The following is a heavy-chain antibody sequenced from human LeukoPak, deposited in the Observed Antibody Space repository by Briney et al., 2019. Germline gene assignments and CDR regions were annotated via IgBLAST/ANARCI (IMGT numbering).Heavy chain of an antibody. J-gene: IGHJ4*02. CDR3: ARVPNTYYGSGSF. Sequence: ASVKVSCKASGYTFTSYYMHWVRQAPGQGLEWMGWINPNSGGTNYAQKFQGRVTMTRDTSISTAYMELSRLRSDDTAVYYCARVPNTYYGSGSFWGQGTLVTVSS. CDR1: GYTFTSYY. CDR2: INPNSGGT. V-gene: IGHV1-2*02. D-gene: IGHD3-10*01.